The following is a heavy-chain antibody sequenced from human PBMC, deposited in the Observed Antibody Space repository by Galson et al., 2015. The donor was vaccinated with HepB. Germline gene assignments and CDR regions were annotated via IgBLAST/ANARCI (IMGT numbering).Heavy chain of an antibody. Sequence: SLRLSCAASGFTFSSYSLNWVRQAPGKGLEWLSYISNSGSPTFYTDSVKGRFIISRDNAKNSLYLQMNDLRAGDTAIYYCARDMGPVVSFVSVNYFDPWGQGTLVTVSS. CDR2: ISNSGSPT. CDR3: ARDMGPVVSFVSVNYFDP. J-gene: IGHJ5*02. V-gene: IGHV3-48*01. CDR1: GFTFSSYS. D-gene: IGHD4-23*01.